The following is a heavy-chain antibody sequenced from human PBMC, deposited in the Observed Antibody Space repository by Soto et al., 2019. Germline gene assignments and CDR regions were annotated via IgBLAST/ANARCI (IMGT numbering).Heavy chain of an antibody. D-gene: IGHD1-26*01. V-gene: IGHV4-30-4*01. J-gene: IGHJ4*02. Sequence: PSETLSLTCTVSGGSITSGDYYWSWIRQPPGKGLEWIGYIYYSGSTYYNPSLKSRITMSADTSKNQLSLNLSSVTAADTAMYYCPAGPPWEQHFDYWGQGTLVTVSS. CDR3: PAGPPWEQHFDY. CDR2: IYYSGST. CDR1: GGSITSGDYY.